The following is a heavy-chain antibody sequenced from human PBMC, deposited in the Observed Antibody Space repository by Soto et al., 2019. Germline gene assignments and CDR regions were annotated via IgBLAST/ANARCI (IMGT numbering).Heavy chain of an antibody. V-gene: IGHV1-69*13. CDR3: ARDKGPFKYSSSSGFFDY. CDR2: IIPIFGTA. D-gene: IGHD6-6*01. Sequence: SVKVSCKASGGTFSSYSISWVLQAPGQGLEWMGGIIPIFGTANYAQKFQGRVTITADESTSTAYMELSSLRSEDTAVYYCARDKGPFKYSSSSGFFDYWGQGTLVTVSS. CDR1: GGTFSSYS. J-gene: IGHJ4*02.